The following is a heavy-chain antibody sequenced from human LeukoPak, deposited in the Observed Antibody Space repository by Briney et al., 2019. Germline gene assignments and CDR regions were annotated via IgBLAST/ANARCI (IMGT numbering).Heavy chain of an antibody. V-gene: IGHV1-2*06. Sequence: ASVKVYCKASGYTFTGYYMHWVRQAPGQGLEWMGRINPNSGGTNYAQKFQGRVTMTRDTSISTAYMELSRLRSDDTAVYYCATGIKYSSGWYPPYNWFDPWGQGTLVTVSS. J-gene: IGHJ5*02. CDR3: ATGIKYSSGWYPPYNWFDP. D-gene: IGHD6-19*01. CDR1: GYTFTGYY. CDR2: INPNSGGT.